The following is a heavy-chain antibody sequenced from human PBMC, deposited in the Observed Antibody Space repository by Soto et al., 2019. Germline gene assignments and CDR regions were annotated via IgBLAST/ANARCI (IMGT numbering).Heavy chain of an antibody. Sequence: QVQLVESGGGVVQPGRYLRLSCAASGFTLSSYGMHWVRQAPGKGMEWVAVISYDGSNKYYADSVKGRFTISRDNSKNTLYLQMNSLRAEDTAVYYCANESDRGDGYNVYWGQGTLVTVSS. CDR3: ANESDRGDGYNVY. CDR2: ISYDGSNK. J-gene: IGHJ4*02. D-gene: IGHD5-12*01. V-gene: IGHV3-30*18. CDR1: GFTLSSYG.